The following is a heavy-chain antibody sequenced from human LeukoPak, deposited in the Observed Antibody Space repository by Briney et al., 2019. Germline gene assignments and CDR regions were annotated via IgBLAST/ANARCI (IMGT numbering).Heavy chain of an antibody. CDR3: ARWGAGSRHFDL. CDR2: IYYSGST. CDR1: GGSISSYY. V-gene: IGHV4-59*01. J-gene: IGHJ2*01. Sequence: NTSETLSLTCTVSGGSISSYYWSWIRQPPGKGLEWIGYIYYSGSTNYNPSLKSRVTISVDTSKNQFSLNLNSVTAADTAVYYCARWGAGSRHFDLWGRGTLVTVSS. D-gene: IGHD6-19*01.